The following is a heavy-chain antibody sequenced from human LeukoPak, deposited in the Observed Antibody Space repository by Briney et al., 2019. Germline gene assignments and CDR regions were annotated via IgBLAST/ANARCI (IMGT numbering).Heavy chain of an antibody. CDR2: ISYSGST. CDR3: ARGGIAVAGTYFDY. D-gene: IGHD6-19*01. Sequence: SETLSLTCTVSGGSISSYYWSWIRQPPGKGLEWIGYISYSGSTNYNPSLKSRVTISIDTSKNQFSLKLSSVTAADTAVYYCARGGIAVAGTYFDYWGKGTTVTVSS. CDR1: GGSISSYY. V-gene: IGHV4-59*01. J-gene: IGHJ4*03.